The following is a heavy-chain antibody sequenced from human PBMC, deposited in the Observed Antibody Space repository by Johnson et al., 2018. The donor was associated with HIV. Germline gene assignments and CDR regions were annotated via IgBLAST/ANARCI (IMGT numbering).Heavy chain of an antibody. CDR3: ARAPQKYNWSYMIAFDI. V-gene: IGHV3-33*05. CDR2: ISYDGSNT. CDR1: GFTFSNYG. Sequence: QVQLVESGGGVVQPGKSLRLSCAASGFTFSNYGMHWVRQAPGKGLEWVALISYDGSNTYYADSVRGRFTLSRDISKNTVYLQMNSLRAEDTAIYYCARAPQKYNWSYMIAFDIWGQGTMVTVSS. J-gene: IGHJ3*02. D-gene: IGHD1-7*01.